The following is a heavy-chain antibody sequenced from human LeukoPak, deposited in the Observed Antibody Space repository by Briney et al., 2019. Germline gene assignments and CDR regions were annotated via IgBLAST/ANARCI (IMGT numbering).Heavy chain of an antibody. D-gene: IGHD5-24*01. V-gene: IGHV3-15*01. J-gene: IGHJ4*02. CDR3: TTDKQMSPDY. Sequence: GGSLRLSCTASGFSFKNTWMSWVRQAPGKGLEWVGRLKSRKDGGTTDYAAPVKGRFIISRDDSINMLYLQMNSLKTEDTAVYYCTTDKQMSPDYWGQGTLVTVSS. CDR2: LKSRKDGGTT. CDR1: GFSFKNTW.